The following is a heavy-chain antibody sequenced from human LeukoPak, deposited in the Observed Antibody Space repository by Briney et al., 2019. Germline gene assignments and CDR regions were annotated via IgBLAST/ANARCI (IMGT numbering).Heavy chain of an antibody. CDR1: GFTFGDYA. Sequence: GGSLSLSCTASGFTFGDYAMSWVRQAPGKALEWVGFIRSKAYGGTTEYAASVKGRFTISRDNAKNSLYLQMNSLRAEDTAVYYCAPSGYERGMFDYWGQGTLVTVSS. D-gene: IGHD5-12*01. J-gene: IGHJ4*02. CDR2: IRSKAYGGTT. V-gene: IGHV3-49*04. CDR3: APSGYERGMFDY.